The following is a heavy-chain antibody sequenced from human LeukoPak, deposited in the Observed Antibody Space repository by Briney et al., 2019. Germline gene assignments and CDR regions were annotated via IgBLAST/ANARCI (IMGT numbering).Heavy chain of an antibody. CDR2: IYYSGST. D-gene: IGHD3-16*01. J-gene: IGHJ4*02. CDR3: ARETPWGIDY. CDR1: GGSFSGYY. Sequence: SETLSLTCAVYGGSFSGYYWSWIRQPPGKGLEWIGYIYYSGSTNYNPSLKSRVTISVDTSKNQFSLKLSSVTAADTAVYYCARETPWGIDYWGQGTLVTVSS. V-gene: IGHV4-59*01.